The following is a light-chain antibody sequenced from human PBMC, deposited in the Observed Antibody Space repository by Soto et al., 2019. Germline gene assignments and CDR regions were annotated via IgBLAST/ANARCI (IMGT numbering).Light chain of an antibody. J-gene: IGKJ5*01. CDR1: QSVSIH. CDR2: EAS. Sequence: EIVMTQSPGTLSVSPGERATLSCRASQSVSIHVAWYQQKGGRAPRLLIYEASTRATGIPARFSGSGSGTDFTLTITRLEPEDFAVFYCQQYGTSEIIFGQGTRLEIK. CDR3: QQYGTSEII. V-gene: IGKV3-20*01.